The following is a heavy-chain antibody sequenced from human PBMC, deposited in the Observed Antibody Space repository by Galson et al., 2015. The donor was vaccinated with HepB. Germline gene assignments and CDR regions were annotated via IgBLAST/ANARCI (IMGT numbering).Heavy chain of an antibody. D-gene: IGHD3-22*01. Sequence: QSGAEVKKPGESLRISCKGSGYTFTTYWISWVRQMPGKGLEWLGRIGPTDSYTHYSPSFQGHVTISADKSISTAYLHWNSLQASDTAMYYCARHGVYDNSGYYFDYWGQGALVTVSP. J-gene: IGHJ4*02. CDR1: GYTFTTYW. CDR3: ARHGVYDNSGYYFDY. CDR2: IGPTDSYT. V-gene: IGHV5-10-1*01.